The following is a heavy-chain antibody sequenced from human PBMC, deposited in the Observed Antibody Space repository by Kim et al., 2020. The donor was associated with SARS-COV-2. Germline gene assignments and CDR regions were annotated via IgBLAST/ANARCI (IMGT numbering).Heavy chain of an antibody. V-gene: IGHV3-48*03. CDR3: ARMKDDGFDM. J-gene: IGHJ3*02. Sequence: GGSLRLSCEASGFSFDSYEMNCVRLTPGKGLEWPSYIGTGGTTKKYADSVKGRFFISRDNAENSLHLLMNSLRAEDTALYFCARMKDDGFDMWGQGTKVIVSS. CDR1: GFSFDSYE. CDR2: IGTGGTTK.